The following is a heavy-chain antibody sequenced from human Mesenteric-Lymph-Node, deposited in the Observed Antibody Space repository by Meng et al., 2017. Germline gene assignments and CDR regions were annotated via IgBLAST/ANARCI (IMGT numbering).Heavy chain of an antibody. CDR1: GFTFSSYG. D-gene: IGHD3-22*01. CDR3: ARSDDSSGYNWIYYFDY. CDR2: IWYDGSNK. J-gene: IGHJ4*02. Sequence: GESLKISCAASGFTFSSYGMHWVRQAPGKGLEWVAVIWYDGSNKYYADSVKGRFTISRDNSKNTLYLQMNSLRAEDTAVYYCARSDDSSGYNWIYYFDYWGQGTLVTVSS. V-gene: IGHV3-30*19.